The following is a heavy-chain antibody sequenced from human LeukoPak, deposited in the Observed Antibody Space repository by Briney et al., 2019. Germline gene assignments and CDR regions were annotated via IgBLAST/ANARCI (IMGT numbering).Heavy chain of an antibody. J-gene: IGHJ6*03. V-gene: IGHV1-46*01. Sequence: ASVKVSCKASGYTFTSYYMHWVRQAPGQGLEWMGIINPSGGSTSYAQKFQGRVTMTRDTSTSTVYMELSSLRSEDTAVYYCARDALSELKGYYYYMDVWGKGTTVTISS. CDR3: ARDALSELKGYYYYMDV. CDR2: INPSGGST. CDR1: GYTFTSYY. D-gene: IGHD3-3*02.